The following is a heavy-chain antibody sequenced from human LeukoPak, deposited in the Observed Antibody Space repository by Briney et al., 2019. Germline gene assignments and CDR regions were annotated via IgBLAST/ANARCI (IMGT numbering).Heavy chain of an antibody. CDR3: GRDPFGEFHY. D-gene: IGHD3-10*01. J-gene: IGHJ4*02. Sequence: GGSLRLSCAASGFTFRSYWMHWVRQAPGKGPVWVSRINSDGSSTSYADSVKGRFTISRDNAKNTVYLEMNSLRDEDTAVYYCGRDPFGEFHYWGQGTLVTVSS. V-gene: IGHV3-74*01. CDR1: GFTFRSYW. CDR2: INSDGSST.